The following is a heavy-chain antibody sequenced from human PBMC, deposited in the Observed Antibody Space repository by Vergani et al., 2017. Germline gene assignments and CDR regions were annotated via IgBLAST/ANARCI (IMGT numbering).Heavy chain of an antibody. J-gene: IGHJ6*02. Sequence: EVQLVESGGGLVKPGGSLRLSCAASGFTFSSYSMNWVRQAPGKGLEWVSSISSSSSYIYYADSVKGRFTISRDNAKNSLYLQMNSLRAEDTAVYDCARFTLGGVSVGVIAPHMDVWGQGTTVTVSS. CDR3: ARFTLGGVSVGVIAPHMDV. CDR2: ISSSSSYI. D-gene: IGHD3-16*01. V-gene: IGHV3-21*01. CDR1: GFTFSSYS.